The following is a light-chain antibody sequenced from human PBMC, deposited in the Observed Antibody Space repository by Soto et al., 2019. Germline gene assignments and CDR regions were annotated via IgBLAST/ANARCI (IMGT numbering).Light chain of an antibody. J-gene: IGKJ1*01. V-gene: IGKV1-5*01. CDR2: DVS. CDR3: QQYNGYSRT. CDR1: QSIGDS. Sequence: DIQMTQSPSTLSASVGDRVTITRRASQSIGDSLAWYQQKPGKAPYLLISDVSSLERGVPSRFSGSGSGTEFTLTISSMQPDDFATFYCQQYNGYSRTFGQGTKVDIK.